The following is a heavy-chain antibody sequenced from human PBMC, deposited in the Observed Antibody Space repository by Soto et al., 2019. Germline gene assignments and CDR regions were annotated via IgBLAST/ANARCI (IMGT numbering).Heavy chain of an antibody. CDR3: ATVNAYYDSSGYYKGDYYYYGMDV. Sequence: EVQLVESGGGLVQPGGSLRLSCAASGFTFSSYSMNWVRQAPGMGLEWVSYISSSSSTIYYADSVKGRFTISRDDAKNLLCVHMNSLRDEGSAVYYCATVNAYYDSSGYYKGDYYYYGMDVWGQGTTVTVSS. D-gene: IGHD3-22*01. J-gene: IGHJ6*02. CDR2: ISSSSSTI. V-gene: IGHV3-48*02. CDR1: GFTFSSYS.